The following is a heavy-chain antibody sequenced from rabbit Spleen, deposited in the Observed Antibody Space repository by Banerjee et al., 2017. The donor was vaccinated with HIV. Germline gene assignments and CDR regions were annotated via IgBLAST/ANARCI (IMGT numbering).Heavy chain of an antibody. V-gene: IGHV1S40*01. Sequence: QSLEESGGDLVQPGGTLTVTCKVSGFSFSSGYWMSWVRQAPGKGLEWIACIWTGDGNTYYASWAKGRFTISKTSSTTVTLQMTSLTAADTATYFCARADDNSRGMDLWGQGTLVTVS. D-gene: IGHD1-1*01. CDR2: IWTGDGNT. J-gene: IGHJ6*01. CDR3: ARADDNSRGMDL. CDR1: GFSFSSGYW.